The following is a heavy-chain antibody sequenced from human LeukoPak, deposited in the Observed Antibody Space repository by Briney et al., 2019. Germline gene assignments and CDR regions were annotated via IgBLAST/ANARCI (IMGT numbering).Heavy chain of an antibody. Sequence: GGSLRLSCAASGFTFDDYDMHWVRQAPGKGLEWVSGISWNSGSIGYADSVKGRFTISRDNAKNSLYLQMNSLRAEDMALYYCAKDYSSGRRPPFFDYWGQGTLVTVSS. CDR2: ISWNSGSI. J-gene: IGHJ4*02. CDR1: GFTFDDYD. CDR3: AKDYSSGRRPPFFDY. D-gene: IGHD6-19*01. V-gene: IGHV3-9*03.